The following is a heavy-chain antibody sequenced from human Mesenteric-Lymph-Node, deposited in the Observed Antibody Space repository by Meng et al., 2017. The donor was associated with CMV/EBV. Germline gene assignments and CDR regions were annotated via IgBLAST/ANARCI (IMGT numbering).Heavy chain of an antibody. D-gene: IGHD6-19*01. CDR2: IHDTGST. J-gene: IGHJ5*02. Sequence: RHLRESGPGQVEPSATPAPTCTVSGDSISSFYYGGWICQPPGRGLEWIGSIHDTGSTYYSPSLKSRVTVSGDTSKNQFSLRLTSVTAADTAVYYCARPFPSWQSPRLDPFGAWGQGTLVTVSS. CDR1: GDSISSFYY. CDR3: ARPFPSWQSPRLDPFGA. V-gene: IGHV4-39*01.